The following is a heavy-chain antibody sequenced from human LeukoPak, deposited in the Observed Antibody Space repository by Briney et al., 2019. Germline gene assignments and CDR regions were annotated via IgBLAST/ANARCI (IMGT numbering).Heavy chain of an antibody. Sequence: SETLSLTCSASGDSVTSHGWSWVRQPPGKGLEWIGYVYASGANSDNCNPSLKSRITISVDTSRNQFSLRLNSVTAADTAIYYCARDNVGSLDFWGQGILVTVSS. D-gene: IGHD3-10*01. J-gene: IGHJ4*02. CDR1: GDSVTSHG. CDR3: ARDNVGSLDF. V-gene: IGHV4-59*02. CDR2: VYASGAN.